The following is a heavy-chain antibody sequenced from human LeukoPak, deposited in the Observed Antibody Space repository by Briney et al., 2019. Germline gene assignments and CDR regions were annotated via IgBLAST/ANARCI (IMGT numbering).Heavy chain of an antibody. CDR3: ARGKNYGYDY. CDR1: GFIFSTYE. Sequence: GGSLRRSCAASGFIFSTYEMNWLRQAPGKGLEWISYISSSVTTIYYADSVKGRFTISRDNAKNSLYLQMNSLSAEDTAVYYCARGKNYGYDYWGQGALVTVSS. V-gene: IGHV3-48*03. J-gene: IGHJ4*02. CDR2: ISSSVTTI. D-gene: IGHD3-10*01.